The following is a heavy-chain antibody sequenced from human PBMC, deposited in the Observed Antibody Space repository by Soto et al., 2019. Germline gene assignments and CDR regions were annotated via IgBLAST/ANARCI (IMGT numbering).Heavy chain of an antibody. CDR1: GGSSSGYY. CDR3: ARGKAWPAIYYYYYGMDV. CDR2: INHSGST. J-gene: IGHJ6*02. Sequence: PSETLSLTCAVYGGSSSGYYWSWIRQPPGKGLEWIGEINHSGSTNYNPSLKSRVTISVDTSKNQFSLKLSSVTAADTAVYYCARGKAWPAIYYYYYGMDVWGQGTTVTVSS. V-gene: IGHV4-34*01.